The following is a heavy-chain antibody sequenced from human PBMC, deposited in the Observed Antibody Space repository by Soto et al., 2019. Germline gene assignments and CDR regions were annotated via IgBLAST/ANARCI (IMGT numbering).Heavy chain of an antibody. Sequence: SETLSLTCTVSGGSISSGGYYWSWIRQHPGKGLEWVGYSYYTGSSYYNPSLKGRVTISVDASKNQLSLRLASVTAADTAVYYCARDLRGYSRYDYLDYWGQGIPVTVSS. D-gene: IGHD5-12*01. CDR3: ARDLRGYSRYDYLDY. V-gene: IGHV4-31*03. CDR2: SYYTGSS. CDR1: GGSISSGGYY. J-gene: IGHJ4*02.